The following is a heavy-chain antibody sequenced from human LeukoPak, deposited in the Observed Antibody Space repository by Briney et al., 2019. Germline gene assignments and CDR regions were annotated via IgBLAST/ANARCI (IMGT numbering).Heavy chain of an antibody. D-gene: IGHD5-24*01. CDR1: GGSISSYY. CDR3: ASRLDGYYSRPFDY. V-gene: IGHV4-59*08. Sequence: SETLSLTCTVSGGSISSYYWSWIRQPPGKGLEWIGYIYYSGSTNYNPSLKSRVTISVDTSKNQFSLKLSSVTAADTAVYYCASRLDGYYSRPFDYWGQGTLVTVSS. CDR2: IYYSGST. J-gene: IGHJ4*02.